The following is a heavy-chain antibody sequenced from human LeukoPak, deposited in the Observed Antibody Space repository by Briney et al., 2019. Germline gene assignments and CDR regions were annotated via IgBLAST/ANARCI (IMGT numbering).Heavy chain of an antibody. Sequence: SETLSLTCAVYGGSFSGYYWSWIRQPPGKGLEWIGEINHSGSTNYNPSLKSRVTISVDTSKNQFSLKLSSVTAADTAVYYCARVYCSSTSCYATDPYYFDYWGQGTLVTVSS. J-gene: IGHJ4*02. CDR1: GGSFSGYY. D-gene: IGHD2-2*01. V-gene: IGHV4-34*01. CDR3: ARVYCSSTSCYATDPYYFDY. CDR2: INHSGST.